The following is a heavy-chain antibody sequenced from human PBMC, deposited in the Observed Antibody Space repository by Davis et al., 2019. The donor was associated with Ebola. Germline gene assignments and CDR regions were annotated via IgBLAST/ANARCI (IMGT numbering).Heavy chain of an antibody. V-gene: IGHV5-51*01. Sequence: GESLKISCKASGYSFTAYWIGWVRQMPGKGLEWIGIIYPGDSDTRYSPSFQGQVTISADKSISTAYLQWSSLKASDTAMYYCVVATIWNWFDPWGQGTLVTVSS. D-gene: IGHD5-12*01. CDR3: VVATIWNWFDP. J-gene: IGHJ5*02. CDR2: IYPGDSDT. CDR1: GYSFTAYW.